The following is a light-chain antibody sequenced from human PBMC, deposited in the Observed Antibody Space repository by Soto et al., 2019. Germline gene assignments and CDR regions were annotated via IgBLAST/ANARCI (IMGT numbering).Light chain of an antibody. CDR2: GAS. V-gene: IGKV3D-15*01. CDR3: QQYNNWPSIT. Sequence: IVMTQSPATLSVSPGERATLSCRASQSVSSNLAWYQQKPGQAPRPLIYGASTRATGIPARFSGSGSGTEFTLTISSLQSEDFAVYYCQQYNNWPSITFGQGTRLESK. CDR1: QSVSSN. J-gene: IGKJ5*01.